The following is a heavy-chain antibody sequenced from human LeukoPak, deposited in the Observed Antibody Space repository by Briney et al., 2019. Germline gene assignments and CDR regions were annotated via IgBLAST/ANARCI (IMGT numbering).Heavy chain of an antibody. CDR2: IYIGGST. J-gene: IGHJ1*01. CDR1: GFIVNSAY. D-gene: IGHD3-9*01. Sequence: GGALLQSCAACGFIVNSAYMTWGRQASGKGLEWVSVIYIGGSTYYADSVKGRFTITRDNSRNTLYLHMNSLRTEDPAVYYCARGGYSSTTYFNNFEHWGQGTLVTVSS. V-gene: IGHV3-53*01. CDR3: ARGGYSSTTYFNNFEH.